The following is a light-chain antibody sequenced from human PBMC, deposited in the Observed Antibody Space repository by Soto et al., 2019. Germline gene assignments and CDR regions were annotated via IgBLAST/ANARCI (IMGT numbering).Light chain of an antibody. J-gene: IGKJ4*01. Sequence: IVLTQSPGTLSLFPGERATLSCRASQSISGIYLAWYQQKPGQPPRLLMYAASSRASGIPDRFSGSGSGTDFTLTISRLEPEDFAVYYCQQRSNWRVTFGGGTKVDIK. CDR1: QSISGIY. V-gene: IGKV3D-20*02. CDR2: AAS. CDR3: QQRSNWRVT.